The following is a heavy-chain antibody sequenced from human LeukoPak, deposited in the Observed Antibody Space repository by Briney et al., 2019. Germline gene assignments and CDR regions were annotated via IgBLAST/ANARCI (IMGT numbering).Heavy chain of an antibody. J-gene: IGHJ3*02. Sequence: GGSLRLSCAASGFTFSADWMHWVRQAPGKGLVWVSRTNNDESSTSYADSVKGRFTISRDNARNTLYLQMSSLRAEDTAVYYCARFRARSGYYGFDIWGQGTMVTVSS. V-gene: IGHV3-74*01. CDR1: GFTFSADW. D-gene: IGHD3-22*01. CDR3: ARFRARSGYYGFDI. CDR2: TNNDESST.